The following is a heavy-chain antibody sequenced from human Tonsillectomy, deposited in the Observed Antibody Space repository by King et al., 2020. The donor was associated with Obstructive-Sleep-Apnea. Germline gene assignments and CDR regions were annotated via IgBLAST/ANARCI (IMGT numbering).Heavy chain of an antibody. CDR2: INHSGST. V-gene: IGHV4-34*01. D-gene: IGHD6-13*01. CDR1: GGSFSDYY. J-gene: IGHJ5*02. CDR3: ARGSGAAAVNWFDP. Sequence: VQLQQWGAGLLKPSETLSLTCAVFGGSFSDYYWSWIRQPPGKGLEWIGDINHSGSTNYTPSLKGLVTISVDTSKNQFSLKLGSVAAADTAVYFWARGSGAAAVNWFDPWGQGTLVTVSS.